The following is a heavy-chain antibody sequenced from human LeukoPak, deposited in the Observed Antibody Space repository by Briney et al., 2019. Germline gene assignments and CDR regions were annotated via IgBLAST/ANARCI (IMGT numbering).Heavy chain of an antibody. D-gene: IGHD5-18*01. CDR2: IYYSGST. J-gene: IGHJ6*03. CDR1: GVSISSYY. CDR3: ARGERGYSYGSYYYYMDV. Sequence: AETLSLTCTVSGVSISSYYGRWIRQPPGRGLEGVGYIYYSGSTTYTPSLKSRVTISVDTSKNQFSLKLSSVTAADTAVYYCARGERGYSYGSYYYYMDVWGKGTTVTVSS. V-gene: IGHV4-59*01.